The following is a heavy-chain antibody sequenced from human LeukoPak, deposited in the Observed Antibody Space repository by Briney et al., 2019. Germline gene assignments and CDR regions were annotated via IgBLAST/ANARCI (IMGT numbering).Heavy chain of an antibody. J-gene: IGHJ4*02. CDR3: ARWFCTTTTCYYDY. CDR2: ISNTVSTI. Sequence: PGGSPRLSCAASGFTFSDYYMSWIRQAPGKGLEWVSSISNTVSTIYYADSVKGRFTISRDNSKNTLSLQMNSLRADDTAVYYCARWFCTTTTCYYDYWGQGTLVTVSS. V-gene: IGHV3-11*01. D-gene: IGHD3-22*01. CDR1: GFTFSDYY.